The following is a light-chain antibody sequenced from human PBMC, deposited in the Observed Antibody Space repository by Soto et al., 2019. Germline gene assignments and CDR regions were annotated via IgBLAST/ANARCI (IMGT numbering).Light chain of an antibody. CDR3: SSYTSSNTPI. CDR2: DVS. Sequence: QSALTQPASVSGSPGQSITISCTGTSSDVGGYNYVSWYQQHPGKVPRLMISDVSNRPSGVSNRFSGSKSGNTASLTISGLQAEDEDDYYCSSYTSSNTPIFGGGTKLTVL. J-gene: IGLJ2*01. V-gene: IGLV2-14*03. CDR1: SSDVGGYNY.